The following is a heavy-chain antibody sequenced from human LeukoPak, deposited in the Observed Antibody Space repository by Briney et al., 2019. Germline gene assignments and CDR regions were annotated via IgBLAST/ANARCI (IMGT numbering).Heavy chain of an antibody. CDR2: ISSSSSYI. CDR1: GFTFNTYS. D-gene: IGHD5-12*01. J-gene: IGHJ4*02. CDR3: ADNSGFD. V-gene: IGHV3-21*01. Sequence: GGSLRLSCSASGFTFNTYSMNWVRQSPGKGLEWVSSISSSSSYIYYADSVKGRFTISRDNAKNSLYLQMNSLRAEDTAVYYCADNSGFDWGQGTLVTVSS.